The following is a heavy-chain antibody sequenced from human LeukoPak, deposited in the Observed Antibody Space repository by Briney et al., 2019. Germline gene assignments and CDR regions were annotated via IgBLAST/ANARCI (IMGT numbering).Heavy chain of an antibody. CDR1: GFTFSSYG. CDR2: IRYDGSNK. V-gene: IGHV3-30*02. D-gene: IGHD6-13*01. J-gene: IGHJ4*02. CDR3: AKDPGSSSLMDHFDY. Sequence: GWSLRLSCAASGFTFSSYGMHWVGQAPGKGLEWVSFIRYDGSNKYYADSVKGRFTISRDNSKNTLYLQMNSLRAEDTAVYYCAKDPGSSSLMDHFDYWGQGTLVTVSS.